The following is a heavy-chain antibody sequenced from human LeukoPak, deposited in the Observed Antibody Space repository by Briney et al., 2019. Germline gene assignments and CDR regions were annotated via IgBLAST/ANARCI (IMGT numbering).Heavy chain of an antibody. CDR3: AKDPSLEGYCSSTSCTLVH. CDR2: ISGSGGST. J-gene: IGHJ4*02. CDR1: GFTFSSYA. Sequence: GGSLRLSCAASGFTFSSYAMSWVRQAPGRGLEWVSAISGSGGSTYYADSVRGRFTISRDNSKNTLYLQMNSLRAEDTAVYYCAKDPSLEGYCSSTSCTLVHWGQGTLVTVSS. D-gene: IGHD2-2*01. V-gene: IGHV3-23*01.